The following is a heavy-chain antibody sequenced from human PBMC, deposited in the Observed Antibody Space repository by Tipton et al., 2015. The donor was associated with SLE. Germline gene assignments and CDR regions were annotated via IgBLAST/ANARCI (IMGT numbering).Heavy chain of an antibody. Sequence: TLSFTCAVYGGSFSGYYWTWIRQPPGKGLEWIGEISHSGDTNYNPSLKSRVTISVDTSKNHFSLELASVTAADTAVYYCARGLTAETGGDAFDIWGQGTMVTVSS. CDR2: ISHSGDT. D-gene: IGHD7-27*01. V-gene: IGHV4-34*01. CDR1: GGSFSGYY. CDR3: ARGLTAETGGDAFDI. J-gene: IGHJ3*02.